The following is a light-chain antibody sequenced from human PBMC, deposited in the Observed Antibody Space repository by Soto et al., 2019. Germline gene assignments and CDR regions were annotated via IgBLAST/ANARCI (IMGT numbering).Light chain of an antibody. CDR2: GAS. CDR3: PQYNNWPRT. V-gene: IGKV3-15*01. Sequence: EIVMTQSPATLSVSPGERATLSCRASQSVSSNLAWYQQKPGQAPRLLIYGASTSATGIPARFSGSGSGPEFTLTISSLQSEDFAVYYCPQYNNWPRTFGQGTKVEIK. J-gene: IGKJ1*01. CDR1: QSVSSN.